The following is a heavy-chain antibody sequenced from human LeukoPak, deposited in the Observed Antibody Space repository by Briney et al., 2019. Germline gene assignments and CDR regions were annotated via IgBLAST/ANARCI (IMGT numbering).Heavy chain of an antibody. J-gene: IGHJ4*02. CDR2: ISVDGGTT. V-gene: IGHV3-43*02. D-gene: IGHD3-3*01. CDR3: AKDGGRGGSGWGYFEK. CDR1: GFTFGDYA. Sequence: GGSLRLSCAASGFTFGDYAIHWVRQAPGKGLEWVSVISVDGGTTYYADSVKGRFTISRDHSKNSLYLQMNSLRSEDTAWYHCAKDGGRGGSGWGYFEKWGQGTLVTVST.